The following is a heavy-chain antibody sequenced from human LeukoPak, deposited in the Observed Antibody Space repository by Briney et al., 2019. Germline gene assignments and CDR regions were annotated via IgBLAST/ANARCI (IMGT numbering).Heavy chain of an antibody. J-gene: IGHJ4*02. Sequence: GGSLRLSSTAAGVLFTSNYISWVRRAPGKGLEGGFVIFSGRGTYSSDAVKARVTISRDRSNNTLYLQMNSLRVEDTAVYYCANGELDYWGQGVLVTVSS. V-gene: IGHV3-66*01. CDR1: GVLFTSNY. CDR2: IFSGRGT. D-gene: IGHD3-10*01. CDR3: ANGELDY.